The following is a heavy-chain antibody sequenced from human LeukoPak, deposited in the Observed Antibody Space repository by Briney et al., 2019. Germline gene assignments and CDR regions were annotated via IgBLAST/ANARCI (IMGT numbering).Heavy chain of an antibody. J-gene: IGHJ6*03. CDR2: IYYTGST. D-gene: IGHD4-23*01. CDR1: GGSVSSYY. Sequence: ASETLSLTCSVSGGSVSSYYWNWIRQPPGKGLEWIGYIYYTGSTNYNPSLKSRVTISLDTSKNQFSLKLSSVTAADTAVYYCARVEGGKSRSVYYYYYMDVWGKGTTVTISS. V-gene: IGHV4-59*02. CDR3: ARVEGGKSRSVYYYYYMDV.